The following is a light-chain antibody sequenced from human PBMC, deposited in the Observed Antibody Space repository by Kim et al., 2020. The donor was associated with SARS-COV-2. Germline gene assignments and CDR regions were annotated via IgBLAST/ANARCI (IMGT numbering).Light chain of an antibody. J-gene: IGKJ2*01. CDR1: HGISSS. V-gene: IGKV1-27*01. Sequence: SASVGDGVTITCRASHGISSSLAWYQQKPGKVPDLLLYTASILQSGVPSRFSGSGSVTVFTLTISSLQPEDVATYYCQQYNSAPFTFGQGTKLEI. CDR3: QQYNSAPFT. CDR2: TAS.